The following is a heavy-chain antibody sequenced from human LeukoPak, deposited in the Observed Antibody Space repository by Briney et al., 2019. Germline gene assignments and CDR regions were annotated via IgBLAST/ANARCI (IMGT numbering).Heavy chain of an antibody. CDR3: ARHSPPLRAVAANFDY. D-gene: IGHD6-19*01. J-gene: IGHJ4*02. CDR1: GGSSSSSSYY. Sequence: SETLSLTCTVSGGSSSSSSYYWGWIRQPPGKGLEWIGCIYYSGSTYYNPSLTSRVTISVATSKNQISLKLSSVTAADTAVYYCARHSPPLRAVAANFDYWGQGTLVTVSS. V-gene: IGHV4-39*01. CDR2: IYYSGST.